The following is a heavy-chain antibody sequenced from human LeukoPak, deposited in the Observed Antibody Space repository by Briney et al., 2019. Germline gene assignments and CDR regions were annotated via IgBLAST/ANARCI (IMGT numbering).Heavy chain of an antibody. J-gene: IGHJ4*02. CDR2: ISSSSSYM. CDR1: GFTFTSYN. Sequence: GGSLRLSCAASGFTFTSYNMNWVRQAPGKGLEWVSCISSSSSYMYYADSVKGRFTISRDNAKNSLYLQMNSLRAEDTAVYHCARDMDGYFDYWGQGTLVTVCS. V-gene: IGHV3-21*01. D-gene: IGHD3-10*01. CDR3: ARDMDGYFDY.